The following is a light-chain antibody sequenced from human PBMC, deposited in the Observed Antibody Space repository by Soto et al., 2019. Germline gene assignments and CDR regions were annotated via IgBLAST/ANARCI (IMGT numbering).Light chain of an antibody. J-gene: IGKJ5*01. CDR2: AAS. Sequence: DIQMTQAPSSLSTSVGDRVTITCRASQSISSYLNWYQQKPGKDPKLLIYAASSLQSGVQSRFSGSGSETDFTLNIRRLEPEDFAVYYCQEYGYSPITFGQGIRREIK. V-gene: IGKV1-39*02. CDR3: QEYGYSPIT. CDR1: QSISSY.